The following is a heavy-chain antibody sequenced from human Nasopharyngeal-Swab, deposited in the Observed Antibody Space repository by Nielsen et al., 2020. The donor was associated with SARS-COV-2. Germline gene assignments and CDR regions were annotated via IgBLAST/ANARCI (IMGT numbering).Heavy chain of an antibody. CDR1: GGSISSSSYY. D-gene: IGHD2-15*01. Sequence: GSLRLSCTVSGGSISSSSYYWGWIRQPPGKGLEWIGSIYYSGSTYYNPSLKSRVTISVDTSKNQFSLTLSSVTAADTAVYYCARGGGSGSNYHHFPYMDVWGKGTTVTVSS. V-gene: IGHV4-39*07. CDR3: ARGGGSGSNYHHFPYMDV. CDR2: IYYSGST. J-gene: IGHJ6*03.